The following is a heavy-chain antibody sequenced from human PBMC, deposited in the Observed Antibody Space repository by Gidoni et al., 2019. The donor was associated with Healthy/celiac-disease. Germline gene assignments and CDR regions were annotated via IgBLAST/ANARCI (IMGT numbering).Heavy chain of an antibody. D-gene: IGHD3-9*01. CDR2: IYHSGST. Sequence: QVQLQESGPGLVKPSETLSLTCAVSGYSISSGYYWGWIRQPPGKGLEWSGSIYHSGSTYYNPSLQRRVTISVDTSKNQFSLKLSSVTAADTAVYYCARGGPYDILTGYYNRNWFDPWGQGTLVTVSS. CDR3: ARGGPYDILTGYYNRNWFDP. CDR1: GYSISSGYY. V-gene: IGHV4-38-2*01. J-gene: IGHJ5*02.